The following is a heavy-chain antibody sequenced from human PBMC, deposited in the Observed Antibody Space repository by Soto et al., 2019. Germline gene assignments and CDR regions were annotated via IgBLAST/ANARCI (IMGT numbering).Heavy chain of an antibody. V-gene: IGHV1-69*12. CDR3: ARDKDRQQLGGNYYYIMDV. CDR1: GGTFRTSA. J-gene: IGHJ6*01. Sequence: QVQLVQSGAEVKKPGSSVKVSCKTSGGTFRTSAISWVRQAPGQGLEWMGGIIPVFPTADYAQKFQGRVTITADESTSTSYIELSSLRSEDTAVYYCARDKDRQQLGGNYYYIMDVWGQGTTVTVSS. CDR2: IIPVFPTA. D-gene: IGHD3-3*02.